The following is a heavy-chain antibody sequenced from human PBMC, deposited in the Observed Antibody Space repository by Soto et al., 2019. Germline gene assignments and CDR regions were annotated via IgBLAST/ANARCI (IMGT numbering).Heavy chain of an antibody. CDR3: ARALHYYGSGSYSDFDP. V-gene: IGHV4-59*01. D-gene: IGHD3-10*01. J-gene: IGHJ5*02. Sequence: QVQLQESGPGLVKPSETLSLTCTVSGGSISSYYWSWIRQPPGKGLEWIGYIYYSGSTNYNPSLKSRVTISVDTSKNQFSLKLSSVTAADTAVYYCARALHYYGSGSYSDFDPWGQGTLVTVSS. CDR1: GGSISSYY. CDR2: IYYSGST.